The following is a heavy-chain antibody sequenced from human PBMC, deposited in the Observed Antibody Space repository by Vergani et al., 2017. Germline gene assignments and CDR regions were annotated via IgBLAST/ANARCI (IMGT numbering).Heavy chain of an antibody. V-gene: IGHV3-23*01. CDR2: ISGPSLST. J-gene: IGHJ4*01. D-gene: IGHD2/OR15-2a*01. Sequence: EVQLLESGGGLVQPGGSLRLSCAASGFTFSNSAVSWVRQAPGRGLAWVSSISGPSLSTYYADSVKGRFSISRDNSKNTVFLQMHSLRAEDTAIYYCVKEKIDLGSYFFDSWGHGILVTVSS. CDR1: GFTFSNSA. CDR3: VKEKIDLGSYFFDS.